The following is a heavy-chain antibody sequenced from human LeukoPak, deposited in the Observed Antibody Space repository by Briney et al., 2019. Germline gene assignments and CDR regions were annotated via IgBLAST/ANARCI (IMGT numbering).Heavy chain of an antibody. CDR3: VREAGCGWPLDY. Sequence: GGSLRLSCATSGFVLGGACGMGGVRQAPERGLDWVSTISGGGETTHYADSVKGRLTISRDNARNTLYLQIDRLRPEDTAIYYCVREAGCGWPLDYWGRGTLVTVSS. V-gene: IGHV3-23*01. J-gene: IGHJ4*02. D-gene: IGHD6-19*01. CDR2: ISGGGETT. CDR1: GFVLGGACG.